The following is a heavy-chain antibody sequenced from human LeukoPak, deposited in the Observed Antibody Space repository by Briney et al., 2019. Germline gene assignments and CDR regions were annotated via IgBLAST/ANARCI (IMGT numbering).Heavy chain of an antibody. Sequence: TSETLSLTCAVYGGSFSGYYWSWIRQPPGKGLEWIGEINHSGSTNYNPSLKSRVTISVDTSKNQFSPKLSSVTAADTAVYYCARGGPSIVGATTFRYWGQGTLVTVSS. CDR2: INHSGST. J-gene: IGHJ4*02. CDR3: ARGGPSIVGATTFRY. V-gene: IGHV4-34*01. CDR1: GGSFSGYY. D-gene: IGHD1-26*01.